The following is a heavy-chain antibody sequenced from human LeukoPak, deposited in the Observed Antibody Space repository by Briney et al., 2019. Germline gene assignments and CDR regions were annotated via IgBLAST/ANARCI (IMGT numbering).Heavy chain of an antibody. V-gene: IGHV3-23*01. Sequence: AGGSLRLSCAASGFTFSSYAMNWVRQAPGKGLEWVSAICSNDNNTYYANSVKGRFTTSRDNSKNTLSLQLNSLRAEDTAVYYCAKGTSSSCYSAPNYWGQGTLVTVSS. D-gene: IGHD2-15*01. CDR3: AKGTSSSCYSAPNY. J-gene: IGHJ4*02. CDR1: GFTFSSYA. CDR2: ICSNDNNT.